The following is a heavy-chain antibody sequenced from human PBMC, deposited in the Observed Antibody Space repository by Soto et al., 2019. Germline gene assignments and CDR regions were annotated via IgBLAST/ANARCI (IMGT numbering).Heavy chain of an antibody. CDR2: INPNSGGT. J-gene: IGHJ6*02. CDR1: GYTFSVYF. D-gene: IGHD2-2*01. CDR3: ARGTSFYGIGV. V-gene: IGHV1-2*04. Sequence: NVYCKTSGYTFSVYFVHRVRQDPGQGLEWMGWINPNSGGTNYAQKFQGSGTITRDTSIRTAYMERSRLRSHYTAGNYCARGTSFYGIGVWGQGRTGT.